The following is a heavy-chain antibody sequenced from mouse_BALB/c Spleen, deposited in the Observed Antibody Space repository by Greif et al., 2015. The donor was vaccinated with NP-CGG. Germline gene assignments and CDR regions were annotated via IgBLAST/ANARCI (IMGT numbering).Heavy chain of an antibody. CDR1: GDSITSGY. V-gene: IGHV3-8*02. CDR2: ISYSGST. Sequence: EVKLMESGPSLVKPSQTLSLTCSVTGDSITSGYWNWIRKFPGNKLEYMGYISYSGSTYYNPSLKSRIPITRDTSKNQYYLQLNSVTTEDTATYYCARYYYGSSYYFDYWGQGTTLTVSS. D-gene: IGHD1-1*01. J-gene: IGHJ2*01. CDR3: ARYYYGSSYYFDY.